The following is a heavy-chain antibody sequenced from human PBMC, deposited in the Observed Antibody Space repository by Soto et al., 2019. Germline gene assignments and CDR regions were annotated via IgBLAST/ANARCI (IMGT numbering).Heavy chain of an antibody. CDR3: AKALKYSSSWYGAYDAFDI. V-gene: IGHV3-23*01. D-gene: IGHD6-13*01. CDR2: ISGSGGST. CDR1: GFTFSSYA. Sequence: GGSLRLSCAASGFTFSSYAMSWVRQAPGKGLEWVSAISGSGGSTYYADSVKGRFTISRDNSKITLYLQMNSLRAEDTAVYYCAKALKYSSSWYGAYDAFDIWGQGTMVTVSS. J-gene: IGHJ3*02.